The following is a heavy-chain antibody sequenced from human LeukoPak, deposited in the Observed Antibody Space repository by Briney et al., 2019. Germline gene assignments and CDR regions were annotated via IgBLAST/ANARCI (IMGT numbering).Heavy chain of an antibody. CDR1: GGSISSYY. CDR2: IYYRGST. CDR3: ARVSGELGAFDI. J-gene: IGHJ3*02. D-gene: IGHD1-26*01. V-gene: IGHV4-59*12. Sequence: SETLSLTCTVSGGSISSYYWSWIRQPPGKGLEWIGYIYYRGSTNYNPSLKSRVTISVDTSKNQFSLKLSSVTAADTAVYYCARVSGELGAFDIWGQGTMVTVSS.